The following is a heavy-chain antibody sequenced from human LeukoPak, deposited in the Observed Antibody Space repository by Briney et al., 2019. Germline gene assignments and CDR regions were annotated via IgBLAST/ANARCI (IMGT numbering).Heavy chain of an antibody. CDR2: INHSGST. CDR1: GGSFSGYY. V-gene: IGHV4-34*01. Sequence: RSSETLSLTCAVYGGSFSGYYWSWIRQPPGKGLEWIGEINHSGSTNYNPFLKSRVTISVDTSKNQFSLKLSPVTAADTAVYYCARINMGSGSFWGQGTLVTVSS. J-gene: IGHJ4*02. D-gene: IGHD3-10*01. CDR3: ARINMGSGSF.